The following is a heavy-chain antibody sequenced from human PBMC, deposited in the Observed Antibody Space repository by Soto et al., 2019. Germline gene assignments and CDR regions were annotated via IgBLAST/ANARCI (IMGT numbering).Heavy chain of an antibody. CDR3: ARETSLGYYYDRRDWFDP. Sequence: PSSSLSLTFTFSGGSISSYYGSWIRQPPGKGLEWIGYIYYSGSTNYNPSLKSRVTISVDTSKNQFSLKLSSVTAADTAVYYCARETSLGYYYDRRDWFDPWAQGTLLTVPS. V-gene: IGHV4-59*01. CDR2: IYYSGST. D-gene: IGHD3-22*01. J-gene: IGHJ5*02. CDR1: GGSISSYY.